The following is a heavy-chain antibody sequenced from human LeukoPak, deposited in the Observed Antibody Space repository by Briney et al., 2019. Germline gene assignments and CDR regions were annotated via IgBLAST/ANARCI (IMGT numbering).Heavy chain of an antibody. J-gene: IGHJ3*02. CDR1: GFTFDDYG. D-gene: IGHD2-2*01. V-gene: IGHV3-20*04. Sequence: GGSLRLSCAASGFTFDDYGMSWVRQAPGKGLEWVSGINWNGGSTGYADSVKGRFTISRDNAKNSLYLQMNSLRAEDTALYYCACLSDIVVVPAAISDAFDIWGQGTMVTVSS. CDR3: ACLSDIVVVPAAISDAFDI. CDR2: INWNGGST.